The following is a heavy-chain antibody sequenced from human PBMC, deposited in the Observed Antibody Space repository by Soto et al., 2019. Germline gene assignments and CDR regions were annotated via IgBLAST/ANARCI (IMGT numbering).Heavy chain of an antibody. CDR2: IYYSGST. D-gene: IGHD6-6*01. CDR1: GGSISSYY. V-gene: IGHV4-59*08. J-gene: IGHJ5*02. Sequence: SETLSLTCTVSGGSISSYYWSWIRQPPGKGLEWIGYIYYSGSTNYNPSLKSRVTISVDTSKNQFSLKLSSVTAADTAVYYCARLEGVAALLLPTNCFDPWGQGTLVTVSS. CDR3: ARLEGVAALLLPTNCFDP.